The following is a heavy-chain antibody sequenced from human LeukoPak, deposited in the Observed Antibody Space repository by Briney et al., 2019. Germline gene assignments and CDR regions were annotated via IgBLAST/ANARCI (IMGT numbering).Heavy chain of an antibody. D-gene: IGHD3-9*01. CDR1: GGSISSSRYY. V-gene: IGHV4-39*07. Sequence: PSETLTLTCTVSGGSISSSRYYWGWIRQPPGKALKCIGSIYYSGSTYFTTSLKSRVTISVDTSKNQFSLKLSSVTAADTAVFFFKQKTAYEILTGYYPYYFDYWGQGTLVTVSS. CDR3: KQKTAYEILTGYYPYYFDY. J-gene: IGHJ4*02. CDR2: IYYSGST.